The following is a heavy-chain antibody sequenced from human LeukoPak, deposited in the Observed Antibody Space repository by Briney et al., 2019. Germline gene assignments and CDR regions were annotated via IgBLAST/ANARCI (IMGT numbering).Heavy chain of an antibody. V-gene: IGHV4-39*01. CDR1: GGSISSSSYY. CDR2: IYYSDST. CDR3: ARHSGRSDYDY. Sequence: PSETLSLTCTVSGGSISSSSYYWGWIRQPPGKGLEWIGSIYYSDSTYYNPSLKSRVTISVDTSKNQFSLKLSSVTAADTAVHYCARHSGRSDYDYWGQGTLVTVSS. J-gene: IGHJ4*02. D-gene: IGHD1-26*01.